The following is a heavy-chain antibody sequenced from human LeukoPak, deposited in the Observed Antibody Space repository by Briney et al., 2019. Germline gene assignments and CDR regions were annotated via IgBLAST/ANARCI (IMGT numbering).Heavy chain of an antibody. CDR3: ARVYYSNSYDYWYFDL. CDR1: GGSFSGYY. Sequence: PSETLSLTCAVYGGSFSGYYWSWIRQPPGKGLEWIGYIYDIGTTNYNPSLKTRVTMSVDTSNNQFSLKLSSVTAADTAVYYCARVYYSNSYDYWYFDLWGRGTLVTVSS. D-gene: IGHD6-13*01. CDR2: IYDIGTT. J-gene: IGHJ2*01. V-gene: IGHV4-59*01.